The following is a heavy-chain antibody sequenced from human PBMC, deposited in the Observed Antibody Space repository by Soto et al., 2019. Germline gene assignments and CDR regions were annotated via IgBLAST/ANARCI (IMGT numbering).Heavy chain of an antibody. D-gene: IGHD4-17*01. V-gene: IGHV4-31*03. J-gene: IGHJ6*02. CDR1: GGSISSGGYY. CDR2: IYYSGST. Sequence: SATLSLTCTVSGGSISSGGYYWSWIRQHPGKGLEWIGYIYYSGSTYYNPSLKSRVTISVDTSKNQFSLKLSSVTAADTAVYYCARDNPYGDYEVGYYCYGMDVWGQGTTVTVAS. CDR3: ARDNPYGDYEVGYYCYGMDV.